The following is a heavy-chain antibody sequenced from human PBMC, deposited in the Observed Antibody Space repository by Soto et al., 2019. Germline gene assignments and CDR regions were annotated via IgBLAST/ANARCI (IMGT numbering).Heavy chain of an antibody. CDR2: ISGSSITI. J-gene: IGHJ4*02. CDR3: ARFLGGIPARPFDY. V-gene: IGHV3-11*01. Sequence: QVQLVESRGGLVKPGGSVRLSCAASGFTFSDSYMSWVRQAPGKGLEWLSYISGSSITISHADSVKGRFTISRDNDKNSVYLQMDSLRAEDTAVYYFARFLGGIPARPFDYWGQGTLVTVSS. CDR1: GFTFSDSY. D-gene: IGHD6-6*01.